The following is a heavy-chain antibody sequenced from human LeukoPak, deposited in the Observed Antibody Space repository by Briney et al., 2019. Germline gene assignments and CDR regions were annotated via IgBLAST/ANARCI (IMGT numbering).Heavy chain of an antibody. CDR3: EKGISSSGWSYFDY. CDR2: LSGSGITT. D-gene: IGHD6-19*01. Sequence: GGSLRLSCAASGFTFINSAMSWVRQAPGKGLEGISTLSGSGITTYYADSVKGRFTISRDNSKNTLYLQMNSLRAEDTAVYYCEKGISSSGWSYFDYWGHGTLVTVSS. CDR1: GFTFINSA. J-gene: IGHJ4*01. V-gene: IGHV3-23*01.